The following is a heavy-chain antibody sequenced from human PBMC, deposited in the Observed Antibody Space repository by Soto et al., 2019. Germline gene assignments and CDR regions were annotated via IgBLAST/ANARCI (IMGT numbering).Heavy chain of an antibody. Sequence: EVQLLESGGGLVQPGGSLRLSCAASGFTFSSYAMSWVRQAPGKGLEWVSAISGSGGSTYYADSVKGRFTISRDNSKNTLYLQMNSLRAEDTAVYYCAKRPTYYYDSSGYLEVFDYWGQRTLVTVSS. CDR3: AKRPTYYYDSSGYLEVFDY. CDR2: ISGSGGST. CDR1: GFTFSSYA. J-gene: IGHJ4*02. V-gene: IGHV3-23*01. D-gene: IGHD3-22*01.